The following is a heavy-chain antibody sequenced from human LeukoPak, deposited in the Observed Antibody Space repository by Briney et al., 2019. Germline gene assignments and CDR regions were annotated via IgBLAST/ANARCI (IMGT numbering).Heavy chain of an antibody. CDR2: ISGSGGST. D-gene: IGHD3-3*01. V-gene: IGHV3-23*01. J-gene: IGHJ5*02. CDR3: AKFGSIFGVVISDNWFDP. CDR1: GFTFSSYA. Sequence: GGSLRLSCAASGFTFSSYAMSWVRQAPGKGLEWVSAISGSGGSTYYADSVKGRFTISRDNSKNTLYPQMNSLRAEDTAVYYCAKFGSIFGVVISDNWFDPWGQGTLVTVSS.